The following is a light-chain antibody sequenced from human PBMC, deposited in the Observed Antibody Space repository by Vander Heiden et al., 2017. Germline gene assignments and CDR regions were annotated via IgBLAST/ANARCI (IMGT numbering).Light chain of an antibody. CDR3: QSADSSGARGV. CDR1: ALPKQY. CDR2: KDT. V-gene: IGLV3-25*03. J-gene: IGLJ3*02. Sequence: SYALTQPPSVSVSPGQTARITCSGDALPKQYAYWYQQKPGQAPVLVIYKDTERPSGIPERFSGSSSGTTVTLTISGDQSEDEADYYCQSADSSGARGVFGGGTKLTVL.